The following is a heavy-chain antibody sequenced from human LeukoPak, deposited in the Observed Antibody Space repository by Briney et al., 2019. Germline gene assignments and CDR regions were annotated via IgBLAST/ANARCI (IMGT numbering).Heavy chain of an antibody. CDR2: IRSDGDNK. Sequence: GRSLRLSCAATGFTFSSYAMHWVRQAPGKGLEWVTFIRSDGDNKYYADSVKGRFTISRDNSKNTLYLQMNSLRAEDTAVYYCAKSWSTVIAFDYWGQGTLVTVSS. J-gene: IGHJ4*02. D-gene: IGHD2-21*01. V-gene: IGHV3-30-3*02. CDR1: GFTFSSYA. CDR3: AKSWSTVIAFDY.